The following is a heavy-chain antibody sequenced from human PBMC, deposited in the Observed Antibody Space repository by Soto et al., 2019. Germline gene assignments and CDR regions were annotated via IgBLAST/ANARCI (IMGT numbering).Heavy chain of an antibody. CDR2: ISSGSTNI. J-gene: IGHJ4*02. CDR3: ASARNAAGSDY. CDR1: GFTFSDFY. V-gene: IGHV3-11*01. D-gene: IGHD1-1*01. Sequence: QVQLVESGGGLVKPGGSLRLSCAASGFTFSDFYMNWIRQAPGKGLEWIPYISSGSTNIFYADSVKGGFTVSRDNAKNSVYLQLASLRAEDTAVYYCASARNAAGSDYWGEGTLVTVSS.